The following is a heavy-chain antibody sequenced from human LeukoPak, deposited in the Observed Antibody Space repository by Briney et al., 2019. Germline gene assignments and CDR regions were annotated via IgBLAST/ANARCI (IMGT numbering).Heavy chain of an antibody. Sequence: GASLQISSKASGXNCTNYCIGWVRQMPGKGMEWIGIIFPGDSDTRYSPSFQGQVTISADKSICTAYLQWSSLKASDTAMYYCARRRGRYSGDAFDIWGQGTMVTVSS. CDR1: GXNCTNYC. D-gene: IGHD1-26*01. CDR3: ARRRGRYSGDAFDI. CDR2: IFPGDSDT. V-gene: IGHV5-51*01. J-gene: IGHJ3*02.